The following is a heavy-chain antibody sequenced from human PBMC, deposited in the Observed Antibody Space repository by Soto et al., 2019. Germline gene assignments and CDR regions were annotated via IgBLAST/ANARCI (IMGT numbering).Heavy chain of an antibody. CDR2: IIPMFGTP. CDR1: GVTFNRQD. J-gene: IGHJ4*02. V-gene: IGHV1-69*13. Sequence: VASVKVSCKASGVTFNRQDMRWVRQAPGQGLEWMGGIIPMFGTPHYAEKSQDRVTITADESTGTAYLELSSLTSEDTAVYYCATTQPNLSEPTPHTTFDYWGRGTLVTVSS. D-gene: IGHD2-2*01. CDR3: ATTQPNLSEPTPHTTFDY.